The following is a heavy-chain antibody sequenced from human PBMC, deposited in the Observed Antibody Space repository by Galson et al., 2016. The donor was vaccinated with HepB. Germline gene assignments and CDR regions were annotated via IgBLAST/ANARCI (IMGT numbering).Heavy chain of an antibody. V-gene: IGHV3-21*01. Sequence: SLRLSCAASGFTFSSYSMNWVRQAPGKGLEWVSSISRSSSYIYYADSVKGRFTISRDNAKNSLHLQMNSLRAEDTAVYYCARDNWNYRDKWGQGTLVTVSS. CDR2: ISRSSSYI. CDR3: ARDNWNYRDK. J-gene: IGHJ4*02. CDR1: GFTFSSYS. D-gene: IGHD1-7*01.